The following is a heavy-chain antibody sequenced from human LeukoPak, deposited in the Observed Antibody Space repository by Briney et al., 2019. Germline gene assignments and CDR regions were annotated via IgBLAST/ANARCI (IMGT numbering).Heavy chain of an antibody. CDR3: AKKGLRDIVVVPAAKKGAFDI. V-gene: IGHV3-7*03. D-gene: IGHD2-2*01. CDR2: IKQDGSEK. J-gene: IGHJ3*02. CDR1: GFTFSTYW. Sequence: GGSLRLSCAASGFTFSTYWMTWVRQAPGKGREWVAKIKQDGSEKYYVDSVKGRFTISRDNAKNSLYLQMNSLRAEDTAVYYCAKKGLRDIVVVPAAKKGAFDIWGQGTMVTVSS.